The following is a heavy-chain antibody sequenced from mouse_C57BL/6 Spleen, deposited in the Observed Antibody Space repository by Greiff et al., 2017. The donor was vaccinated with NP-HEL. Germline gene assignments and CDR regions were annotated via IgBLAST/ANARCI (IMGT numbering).Heavy chain of an antibody. J-gene: IGHJ2*01. Sequence: VQLQQPGAELVKPGASVKLSCKASGYTFTSYWMHWVKQRPGQGLEWIGMIHPNSGSTNYNEKFKSKATLTVDKSSSTAYMQLSSLTSEDSAVYYCARSPYYGSTWYFDYWGKGTTLTVSS. CDR3: ARSPYYGSTWYFDY. V-gene: IGHV1-64*01. D-gene: IGHD1-1*01. CDR2: IHPNSGST. CDR1: GYTFTSYW.